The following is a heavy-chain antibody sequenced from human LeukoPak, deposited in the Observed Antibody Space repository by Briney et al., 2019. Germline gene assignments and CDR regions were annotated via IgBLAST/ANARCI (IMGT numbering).Heavy chain of an antibody. CDR2: IWYDGSNK. D-gene: IGHD3-10*01. Sequence: PGRSLRLSCAASGFTFSSYGMHWVRQAPGKGLEWVAVIWYDGSNKYYADSVKGRFTISRDNSKNTLYLQMNSLRAEDTAVYYCARDSQRLLWFGERRFDPWGQGTLVTVSS. J-gene: IGHJ5*02. CDR3: ARDSQRLLWFGERRFDP. V-gene: IGHV3-33*01. CDR1: GFTFSSYG.